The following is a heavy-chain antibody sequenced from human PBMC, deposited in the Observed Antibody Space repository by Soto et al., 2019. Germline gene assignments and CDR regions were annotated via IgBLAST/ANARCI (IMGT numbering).Heavy chain of an antibody. CDR3: ARRGNSYNTNYYYYGMDV. V-gene: IGHV4-30-4*01. CDR1: GGSISSGDYY. Sequence: SETLSLTCTVSGGSISSGDYYWSWIRQPPGKGLEWIVYIYYSGSTYYNPSLKSRVTISVDTSKNHLSLKLSSVTAAETAVYYCARRGNSYNTNYYYYGMDVWGQGTTVTGSS. CDR2: IYYSGST. J-gene: IGHJ6*01. D-gene: IGHD5-18*01.